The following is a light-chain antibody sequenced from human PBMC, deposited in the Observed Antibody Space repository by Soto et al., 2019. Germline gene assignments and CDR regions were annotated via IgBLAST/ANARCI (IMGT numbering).Light chain of an antibody. Sequence: EIVMTQSPATLSVSPGKRPTPSGRASRTVGSNLPWYQQKLGQAPRLLIYGASTRATGIPARFSGSGSGTEFTLTISSLRSEDFAIYFCQQYNNWPPDRTFGQGTKVEIK. J-gene: IGKJ1*01. V-gene: IGKV3-15*01. CDR2: GAS. CDR3: QQYNNWPPDRT. CDR1: RTVGSN.